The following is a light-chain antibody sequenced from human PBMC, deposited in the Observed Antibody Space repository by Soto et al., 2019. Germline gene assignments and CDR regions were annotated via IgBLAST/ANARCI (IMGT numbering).Light chain of an antibody. CDR2: GAS. Sequence: EIVLTKSPGTLSLSPGERATLSCRASQSVTSSYLAWYQLKPGQAPRILIYGASNRATGIPDRFSGSGSGTDLTLTISRLEPEDFAVYFCQQYGNSPPNTFGPGTKVEI. CDR3: QQYGNSPPNT. J-gene: IGKJ2*01. V-gene: IGKV3-20*01. CDR1: QSVTSSY.